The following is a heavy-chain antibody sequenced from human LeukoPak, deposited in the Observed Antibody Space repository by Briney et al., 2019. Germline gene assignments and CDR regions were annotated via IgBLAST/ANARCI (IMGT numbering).Heavy chain of an antibody. Sequence: ASVKVSCKASGGTFSSYAISWVRQAPGQGLEWMGRIIPILGIANYAQKFQGRVTITADKSTSTAYMELSSLRSEDTAVYYCASGANTNWFDPWGQGTLVTVSS. V-gene: IGHV1-69*04. D-gene: IGHD4/OR15-4a*01. CDR1: GGTFSSYA. CDR2: IIPILGIA. J-gene: IGHJ5*02. CDR3: ASGANTNWFDP.